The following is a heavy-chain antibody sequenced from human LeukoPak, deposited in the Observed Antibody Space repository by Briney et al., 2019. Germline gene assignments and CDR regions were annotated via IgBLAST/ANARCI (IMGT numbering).Heavy chain of an antibody. Sequence: GRSLRLSCAASGFTFSSYAMHWVRQAPGKGLEWVAVISYDGSNKYYADSVKGRFTISRDNSKNTLYLQMNSLGTEDTAVYYCARGIAQTTLNAFDIWGQGTVVTVSS. CDR2: ISYDGSNK. CDR1: GFTFSSYA. J-gene: IGHJ3*02. D-gene: IGHD4-11*01. CDR3: ARGIAQTTLNAFDI. V-gene: IGHV3-30*04.